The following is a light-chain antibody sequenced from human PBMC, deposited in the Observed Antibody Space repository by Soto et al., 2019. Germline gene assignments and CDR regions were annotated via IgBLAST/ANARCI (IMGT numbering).Light chain of an antibody. Sequence: QSALTQPPSASGSPGQSVTLSCTGTKSDIGVYDFVSWYQHHPGKAPRLIIYEVVQRPSGVPDRFSGSKSGNTASLTVSGLQAADEADYFCKSYAGSNTYVFGSGTKLTVL. J-gene: IGLJ1*01. CDR3: KSYAGSNTYV. CDR1: KSDIGVYDF. CDR2: EVV. V-gene: IGLV2-8*01.